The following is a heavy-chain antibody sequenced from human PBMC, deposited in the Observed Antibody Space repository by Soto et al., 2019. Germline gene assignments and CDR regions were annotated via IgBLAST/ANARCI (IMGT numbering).Heavy chain of an antibody. D-gene: IGHD6-19*01. CDR2: IYYSGST. CDR3: ARGSVGSRWPEYFQH. CDR1: GGSISSYY. Sequence: SETLSLTCTVSGGSISSYYWSWIRQPPGKGLEWIGYIYYSGSTNYNPSLKSRVTISVDTSKNQFSLKLSSVTAADTAVYYCARGSVGSRWPEYFQHWGQGTLVTVSS. J-gene: IGHJ1*01. V-gene: IGHV4-59*01.